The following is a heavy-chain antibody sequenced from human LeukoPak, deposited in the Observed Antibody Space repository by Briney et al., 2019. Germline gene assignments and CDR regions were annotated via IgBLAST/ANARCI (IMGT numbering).Heavy chain of an antibody. CDR3: ARDVNSSGWLGYFDY. Sequence: SETLSLTCTVSGGSISSYYWSWIRQPPGKGLEWIGYIYYSGSTNYNPSLKSRVTISVDTSKNQFSLKLSSVTAADTAVYYCARDVNSSGWLGYFDYWGQGTLVTVSS. CDR1: GGSISSYY. CDR2: IYYSGST. J-gene: IGHJ4*02. D-gene: IGHD6-19*01. V-gene: IGHV4-59*01.